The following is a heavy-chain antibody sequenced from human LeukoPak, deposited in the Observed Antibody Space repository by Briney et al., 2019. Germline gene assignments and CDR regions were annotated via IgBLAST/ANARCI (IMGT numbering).Heavy chain of an antibody. Sequence: GGSLRLSCAASGFTFSSYAMHWVRQAPGKGLEYVSAISSNGGSTYYANSVMGRFTISRDNSKNTLYLQMGSLRAEDMAVYYCARDGVLAAAGGYFDYWGQGTLVTVSS. CDR2: ISSNGGST. CDR1: GFTFSSYA. D-gene: IGHD6-13*01. J-gene: IGHJ4*02. V-gene: IGHV3-64*01. CDR3: ARDGVLAAAGGYFDY.